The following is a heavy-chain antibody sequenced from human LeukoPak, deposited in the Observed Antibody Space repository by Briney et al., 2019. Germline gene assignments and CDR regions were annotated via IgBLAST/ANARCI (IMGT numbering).Heavy chain of an antibody. Sequence: SETLSLTCTVSGGSISSFYWSWIRQSPGKGLEWIGYIYYIGSTNYNPSLKSRVTMSVDTSKNQISLKLTSVTAADTAVYYCARVGPQGYCSSTSCSGPDYYYMDVWGKGTTVTVSS. CDR3: ARVGPQGYCSSTSCSGPDYYYMDV. J-gene: IGHJ6*03. D-gene: IGHD2-2*01. CDR2: IYYIGST. V-gene: IGHV4-59*01. CDR1: GGSISSFY.